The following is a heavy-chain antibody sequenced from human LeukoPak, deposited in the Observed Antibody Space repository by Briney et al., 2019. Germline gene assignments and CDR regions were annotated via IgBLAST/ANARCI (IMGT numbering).Heavy chain of an antibody. CDR1: GGSFSGYY. V-gene: IGHV4-34*01. D-gene: IGHD3-22*01. Sequence: SETLSLTCAVYGGSFSGYYWGWIRQPPGKGLEWIGSIYYSGSTYYNPSLKSRVTISVDTSKNQFSLKLSSVTAADTAVYYCARVPDYYDSKVAAFDIWGQGTMVTVSS. J-gene: IGHJ3*02. CDR3: ARVPDYYDSKVAAFDI. CDR2: IYYSGST.